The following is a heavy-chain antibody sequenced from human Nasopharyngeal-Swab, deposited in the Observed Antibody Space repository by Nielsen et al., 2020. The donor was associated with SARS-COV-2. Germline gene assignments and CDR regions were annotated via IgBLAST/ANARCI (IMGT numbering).Heavy chain of an antibody. V-gene: IGHV1-69*13. Sequence: SVKVSCKASGGTFSSYAISWVRQAPGQGLEWMGGIIPIFGTANYAQKFQGRVTITADESTSTAYMELSSLRSEDTAVYYCARSVDPSYSSSWYNWFDPWGQGTLVTVSS. CDR3: ARSVDPSYSSSWYNWFDP. CDR2: IIPIFGTA. CDR1: GGTFSSYA. J-gene: IGHJ5*02. D-gene: IGHD6-13*01.